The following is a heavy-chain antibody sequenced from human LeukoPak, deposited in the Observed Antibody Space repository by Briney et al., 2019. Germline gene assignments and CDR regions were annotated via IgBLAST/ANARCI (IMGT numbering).Heavy chain of an antibody. V-gene: IGHV3-7*01. D-gene: IGHD2-8*02. CDR3: ARDSTGWQADSFDI. CDR2: IKQDGGET. CDR1: GFTFGNHR. Sequence: GGSLRLSCVASGFTFGNHRMSWVRQAPGKGLEWVADIKQDGGETYYADFVRGRFTISRDNGKNSLYLQMNSLRVEDTAVYFCARDSTGWQADSFDIWGQGTMVTVSS. J-gene: IGHJ3*02.